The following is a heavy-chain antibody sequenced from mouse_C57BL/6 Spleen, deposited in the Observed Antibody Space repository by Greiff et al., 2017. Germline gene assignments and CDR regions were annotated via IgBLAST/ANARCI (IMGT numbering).Heavy chain of an antibody. Sequence: EVQLQESGGGLVQPGGSMKLSCVASGFTFSNYWMNWVSQVPEKGLEWVAQIRLKSDNYATHYAESVKGRFTISRNDSKSSVYLQMNNLRAEDTGIYYCRRLDYFDYWGQGTTLTVSS. V-gene: IGHV6-3*01. CDR3: RRLDYFDY. CDR1: GFTFSNYW. CDR2: IRLKSDNYAT. J-gene: IGHJ2*01.